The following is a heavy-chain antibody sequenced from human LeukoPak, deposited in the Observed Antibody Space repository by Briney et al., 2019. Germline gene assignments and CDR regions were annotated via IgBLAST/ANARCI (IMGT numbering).Heavy chain of an antibody. Sequence: PGGSLRLSCTASGFTFGDYAMSWVRQAPGKGLEGVGFIRSKAYGGTTEYAASVKGRFTISRDDSKSIAYLQMNSLKTEDTAVYYCTRVGYYYGSGSYYKRYFDYWGQGTLVTVSS. CDR3: TRVGYYYGSGSYYKRYFDY. CDR2: IRSKAYGGTT. CDR1: GFTFGDYA. D-gene: IGHD3-10*01. V-gene: IGHV3-49*04. J-gene: IGHJ4*02.